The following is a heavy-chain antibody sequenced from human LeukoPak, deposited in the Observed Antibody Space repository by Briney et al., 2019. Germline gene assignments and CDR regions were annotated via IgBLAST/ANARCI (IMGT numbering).Heavy chain of an antibody. CDR3: ARGQWELYY. J-gene: IGHJ4*02. CDR1: GGSISSYY. Sequence: SETLSLTCTVSGGSISSYYWSWIRQPPGKGLEWIGYIYTSGSTNYNPSLKSRVTMSVDTSKNQFSLKLSSVTAADTAVYYCARGQWELYYWGQGTLVTVSS. D-gene: IGHD1-26*01. V-gene: IGHV4-4*09. CDR2: IYTSGST.